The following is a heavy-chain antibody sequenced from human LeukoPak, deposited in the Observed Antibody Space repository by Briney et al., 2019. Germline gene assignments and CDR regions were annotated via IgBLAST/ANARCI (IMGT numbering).Heavy chain of an antibody. V-gene: IGHV1-69*01. D-gene: IGHD3-3*01. CDR3: ARITIFGVGPDWYFDL. CDR1: GGTFSSYA. J-gene: IGHJ2*01. Sequence: ASVKVSCKAAGGTFSSYAISWVRQAPGQGLEWMGGIIPIFGIANYAQKFQGRVTITADESTSTAYMELSSLRSEDTAVYYCARITIFGVGPDWYFDLWGRGTLVTVSS. CDR2: IIPIFGIA.